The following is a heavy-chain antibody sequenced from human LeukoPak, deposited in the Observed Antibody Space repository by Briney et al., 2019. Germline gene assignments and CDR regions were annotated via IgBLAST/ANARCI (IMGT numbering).Heavy chain of an antibody. CDR3: GRDGRNCNYGYY. CDR2: INPSGGST. CDR1: GYTFTSYY. J-gene: IGHJ4*02. Sequence: ASVKVPCKASGYTFTSYYMHWVRQAPGQGLEWMGIINPSGGSTSYVQKFQGRVTMTRDTSTSTVYMELSSLRSEDTGVYYGGRDGRNCNYGYYWGQGTLVTVSS. V-gene: IGHV1-46*01. D-gene: IGHD1-7*01.